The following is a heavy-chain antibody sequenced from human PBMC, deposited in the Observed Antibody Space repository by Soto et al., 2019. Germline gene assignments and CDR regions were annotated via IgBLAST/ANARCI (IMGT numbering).Heavy chain of an antibody. D-gene: IGHD3-10*01. J-gene: IGHJ4*02. CDR2: ISGSGGST. CDR3: AKVWYYYGSGNTWDY. CDR1: GFTFSSYA. V-gene: IGHV3-23*01. Sequence: GGSLRLSCAASGFTFSSYAMSWVRQAPGKGLEWVSAISGSGGSTYYADSVKGRFTISRDNSKNTLYLQMNSLRAEDTAVYYCAKVWYYYGSGNTWDYWGQETLVTVSS.